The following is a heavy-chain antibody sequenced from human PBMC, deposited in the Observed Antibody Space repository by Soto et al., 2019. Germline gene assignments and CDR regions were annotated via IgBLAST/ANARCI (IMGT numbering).Heavy chain of an antibody. V-gene: IGHV3-21*01. D-gene: IGHD3-22*01. CDR3: ASHPRDSSGYWYYFDY. Sequence: EVQLVESGGDLVKPGGSLRLSCAASGFTFSSHSMNWVRQAPGKGLEWVSSISSSSTYIYYADSVKGRFTISRDNAKNSLYLQMNSLRAEDTAVYYCASHPRDSSGYWYYFDYWGQGTLVTVSS. CDR2: ISSSSTYI. CDR1: GFTFSSHS. J-gene: IGHJ4*02.